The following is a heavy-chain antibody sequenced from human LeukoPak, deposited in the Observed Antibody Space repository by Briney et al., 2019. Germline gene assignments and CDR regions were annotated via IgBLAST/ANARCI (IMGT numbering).Heavy chain of an antibody. CDR2: TYYRSKWYS. J-gene: IGHJ1*01. CDR1: GDSVSSNSAA. D-gene: IGHD2-8*02. CDR3: ARGPGHSQH. V-gene: IGHV6-1*01. Sequence: SQTLSLTFAISGDSVSSNSAAWNWVRQSPSRGLEWLGSTYYRSKWYSVYAVDVKSLISITPDTSKNQFSLQLNSVTPEDTAVYYCARGPGHSQHWGQGTLVTVSS.